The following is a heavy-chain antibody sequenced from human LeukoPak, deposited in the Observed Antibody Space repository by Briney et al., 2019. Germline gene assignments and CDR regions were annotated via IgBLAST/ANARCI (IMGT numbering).Heavy chain of an antibody. CDR2: ISSSSSYI. Sequence: PGGSLRLSCAASGFTFSSYRVIWVRPAPGKGLEWVSSISSSSSYIYYADSVKGRFTMSRDNAKNSLYLQMNSLRAEDTAVYYCARDPSSGRDYWGQGTLVTVSS. J-gene: IGHJ4*02. V-gene: IGHV3-21*01. CDR1: GFTFSSYR. D-gene: IGHD6-19*01. CDR3: ARDPSSGRDY.